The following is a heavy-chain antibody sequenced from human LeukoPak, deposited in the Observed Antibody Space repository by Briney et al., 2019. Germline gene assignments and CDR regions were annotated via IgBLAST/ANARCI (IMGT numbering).Heavy chain of an antibody. Sequence: SETLSLTCTVSGGSISSYYWSWIRQPPGKGLEWIGYIYYSGNTNYNPSLKSRVTISMDTSKNQFSLRLSSVTAADTAVYYCARLYHVSSAYFLDYWGQGTLVTVSS. CDR3: ARLYHVSSAYFLDY. J-gene: IGHJ4*02. CDR2: IYYSGNT. D-gene: IGHD3-22*01. V-gene: IGHV4-59*08. CDR1: GGSISSYY.